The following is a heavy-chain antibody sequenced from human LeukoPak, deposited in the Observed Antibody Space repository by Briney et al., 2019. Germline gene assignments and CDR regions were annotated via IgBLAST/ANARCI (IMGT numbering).Heavy chain of an antibody. D-gene: IGHD1-7*01. CDR3: ARDNNWNYPDY. CDR2: ISGDGSST. Sequence: GGSRRLSCAASGFTFSNHWMHWVGHAPGKGLVWVSRISGDGSSTRYADSVKGRFTISRDNAQNTLFLQMNSLRAEDTAVYYCARDNNWNYPDYWGQGTLVTVSS. J-gene: IGHJ4*02. V-gene: IGHV3-74*01. CDR1: GFTFSNHW.